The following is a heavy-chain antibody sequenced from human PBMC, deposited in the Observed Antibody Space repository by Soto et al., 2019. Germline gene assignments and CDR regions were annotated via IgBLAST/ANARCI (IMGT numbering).Heavy chain of an antibody. CDR3: ARIRVRASQSSCGIHX. Sequence: SGPTLVHPTQTLTLTCTLSGFSLSTSGMCVSWIRRRPGRALEWLALMDWDDDKYYSTSLKTRLTISKDNSKNQVVLTMTNMDTLDKAPYYCARIRVRASQSSCGIHXWGQGTLVTVSX. D-gene: IGHD3-10*01. J-gene: IGHJ4*03. CDR2: MDWDDDK. V-gene: IGHV2-70*01. CDR1: GFSLSTSGMC.